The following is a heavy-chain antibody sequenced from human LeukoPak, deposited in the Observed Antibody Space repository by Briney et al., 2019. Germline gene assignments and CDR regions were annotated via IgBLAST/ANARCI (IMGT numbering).Heavy chain of an antibody. D-gene: IGHD3-9*01. V-gene: IGHV3-11*04. J-gene: IGHJ4*02. Sequence: GGSLRLSCAASGFTFSNAWMSWVRQAPGSGLEWVSCISTSGTTTYYADSVKGRFIISRDNAKNSVYLQMDSLRAEDTAVYYCTRDVASLDWLLHMGSFDSWGQGTLVTVSS. CDR3: TRDVASLDWLLHMGSFDS. CDR2: ISTSGTTT. CDR1: GFTFSNAW.